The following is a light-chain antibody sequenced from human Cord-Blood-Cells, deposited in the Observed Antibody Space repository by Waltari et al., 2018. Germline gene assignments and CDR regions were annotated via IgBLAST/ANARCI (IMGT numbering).Light chain of an antibody. J-gene: IGLJ2*01. Sequence: QSALPQPRSMSGSPGQSVTISCTGTSSDVGGYNYVSWYQQHPGKAPKLMIYDVSKRPSGVPDRFSGSKSGNTASLTISGLQAEDEADYYCCSYAGSYTVFGGGTKLTVL. V-gene: IGLV2-11*01. CDR2: DVS. CDR3: CSYAGSYTV. CDR1: SSDVGGYNY.